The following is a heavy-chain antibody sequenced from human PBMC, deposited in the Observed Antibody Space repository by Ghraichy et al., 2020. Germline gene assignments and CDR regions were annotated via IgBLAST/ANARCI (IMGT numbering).Heavy chain of an antibody. V-gene: IGHV3-48*01. Sequence: GGSLRLSCAASGFIFKTYSMNWVRQAPGKGLEWVSYISSSGSTIHYADSVKGRFTISRDNAKNSLSLQMNSLRAEDTAVYYCAKFSFQYNSNFIVDYWGQGTLVTVSS. CDR1: GFIFKTYS. CDR3: AKFSFQYNSNFIVDY. J-gene: IGHJ4*02. CDR2: ISSSGSTI. D-gene: IGHD1-7*01.